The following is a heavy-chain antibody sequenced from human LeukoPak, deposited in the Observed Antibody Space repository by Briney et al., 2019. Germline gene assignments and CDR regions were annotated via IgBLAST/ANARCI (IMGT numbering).Heavy chain of an antibody. CDR3: ARGRFATLPGD. V-gene: IGHV4-59*01. J-gene: IGHJ4*02. CDR1: GGSISGYY. CDR2: VYYSGYT. D-gene: IGHD2-15*01. Sequence: SETLSLTCTVSGGSISGYYGNWIRQPPGKGLEYIGYVYYSGYTNYNPSLKSRVTMSMDTSKNQFSLKLSSVTAADTAVYYCARGRFATLPGDWGQGTLVTVS.